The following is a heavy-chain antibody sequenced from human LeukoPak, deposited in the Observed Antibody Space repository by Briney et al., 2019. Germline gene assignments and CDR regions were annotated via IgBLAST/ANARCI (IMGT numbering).Heavy chain of an antibody. J-gene: IGHJ3*02. CDR3: ARDRHSGIAVAGDAFDI. V-gene: IGHV4-59*01. Sequence: SETLSLTCTVSGGSISSYYWSWIRQPPGKGLEWIGYIYYSGSTNYNPSLKSRVTISVDTSKNQFSLKLSSVTAADTAVYYCARDRHSGIAVAGDAFDIWGQGTMVTVSS. CDR2: IYYSGST. D-gene: IGHD6-19*01. CDR1: GGSISSYY.